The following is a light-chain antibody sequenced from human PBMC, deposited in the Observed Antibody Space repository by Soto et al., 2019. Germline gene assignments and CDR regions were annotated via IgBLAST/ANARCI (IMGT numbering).Light chain of an antibody. CDR3: QQRSNWPPTCT. J-gene: IGKJ1*01. V-gene: IGKV3-11*01. Sequence: EIVLTQSPATLSLSPGERATLSCRASQSVSSYLAWYQQKPGQAPRLLIYDASNRATGIPARFSGSVSGTDFTLTISSLEPEDFAVYYCQQRSNWPPTCTFGQGTKVDIK. CDR1: QSVSSY. CDR2: DAS.